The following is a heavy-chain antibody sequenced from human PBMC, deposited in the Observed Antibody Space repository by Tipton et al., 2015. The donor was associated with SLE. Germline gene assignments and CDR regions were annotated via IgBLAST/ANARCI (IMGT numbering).Heavy chain of an antibody. CDR1: GGTFSSYT. CDR3: ARALGPDYYESSGGGAFDI. Sequence: QVQLVQSGAEVKKPGSSVKVSCKASGGTFSSYTISWVRQAPGQGLEWMGRIIPILGIANYAQKFQGRVTITADKSTSTAYMELSSLRSEDTAVYYCARALGPDYYESSGGGAFDIWGQGTVVTVSS. D-gene: IGHD3-22*01. CDR2: IIPILGIA. J-gene: IGHJ3*02. V-gene: IGHV1-69*02.